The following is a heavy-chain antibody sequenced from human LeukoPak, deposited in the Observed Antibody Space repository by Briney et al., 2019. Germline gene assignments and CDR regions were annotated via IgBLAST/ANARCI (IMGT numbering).Heavy chain of an antibody. CDR3: ARIYTPGGDY. V-gene: IGHV3-48*01. CDR1: GFTFRSYS. J-gene: IGHJ4*02. D-gene: IGHD3-10*01. CDR2: ISSSSSTI. Sequence: GGSLSLSCAASGFTFRSYSMNLVRQAPGKGVEWVSYISSSSSTIYYADSVKGRFTISRDNAKNSLYLQMNSLRAEDTAVYYCARIYTPGGDYWGQGTLVTVSS.